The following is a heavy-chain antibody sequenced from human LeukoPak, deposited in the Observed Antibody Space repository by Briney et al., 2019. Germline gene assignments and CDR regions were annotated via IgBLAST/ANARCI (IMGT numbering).Heavy chain of an antibody. CDR2: IYYSGST. V-gene: IGHV4-59*01. D-gene: IGHD6-13*01. Sequence: SETLSLTCTVSGGSISSYYWSWVRQPPGKGLGWIGYIYYSGSTNYNPTLKSRVTISVDTSKNQSSLKLTSVTAADTAVYYCARAMYSSSWYVGCGQGTLVTVSS. CDR1: GGSISSYY. J-gene: IGHJ4*02. CDR3: ARAMYSSSWYVG.